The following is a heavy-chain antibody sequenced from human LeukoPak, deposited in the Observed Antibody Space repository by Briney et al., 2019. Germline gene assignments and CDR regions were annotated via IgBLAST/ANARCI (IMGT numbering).Heavy chain of an antibody. CDR2: INPNSGGT. CDR1: GYTFTGYY. D-gene: IGHD6-6*01. Sequence: ASVKVSCKASGYTFTGYYMHWVRQAPGQGLEWMGWINPNSGGTNYAQKFQGRVTMTRDTSISTAYMELSRLRSEDTAVYYCARGGPYSSSYYYYYYYMDVWGKGTTVTVSS. J-gene: IGHJ6*03. V-gene: IGHV1-2*02. CDR3: ARGGPYSSSYYYYYYYMDV.